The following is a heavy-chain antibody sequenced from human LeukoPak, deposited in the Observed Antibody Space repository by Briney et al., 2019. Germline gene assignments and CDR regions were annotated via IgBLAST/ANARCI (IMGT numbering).Heavy chain of an antibody. CDR3: ARVMTTVATRGYFDL. J-gene: IGHJ2*01. Sequence: SETLSLTCSLYGGSFSGYYSIWLRQPPGKGLEWIGEINHSGSTNYNPSLKSRVTISVDTSKNQFALKLSSVTAADTAVYYCARVMTTVATRGYFDLWGRGTLVTVSS. D-gene: IGHD4-23*01. CDR2: INHSGST. V-gene: IGHV4-34*01. CDR1: GGSFSGYY.